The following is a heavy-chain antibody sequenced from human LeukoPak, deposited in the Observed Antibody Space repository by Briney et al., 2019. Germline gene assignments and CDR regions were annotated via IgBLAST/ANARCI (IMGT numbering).Heavy chain of an antibody. J-gene: IGHJ5*02. Sequence: SVKVSCKASGGTFSSYAISWVRQAPGQGLEWMGGIIPIFGTANYAQKFQGRVTITADESTSTTYMELSSLRSEDTAVYYCARITTKVDYGGNSVGWFDPWGQGTLVTVSS. CDR3: ARITTKVDYGGNSVGWFDP. D-gene: IGHD4-23*01. CDR2: IIPIFGTA. CDR1: GGTFSSYA. V-gene: IGHV1-69*13.